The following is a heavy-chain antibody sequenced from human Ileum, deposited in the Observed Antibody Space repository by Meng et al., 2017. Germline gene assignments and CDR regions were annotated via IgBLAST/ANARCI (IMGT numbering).Heavy chain of an antibody. D-gene: IGHD2-8*01. Sequence: GESLKISCAASGFSFDTYAMSWVRQSAGKGLEWVAVVSASGGSGRSADSLKGRFTISRDNSNNTVHLQMNSLRPEDTAVYYCARGGLGLVNGYNSFDPRGQGTLVTVSS. CDR2: VSASGGSG. J-gene: IGHJ5*02. CDR3: ARGGLGLVNGYNSFDP. V-gene: IGHV3-23*01. CDR1: GFSFDTYA.